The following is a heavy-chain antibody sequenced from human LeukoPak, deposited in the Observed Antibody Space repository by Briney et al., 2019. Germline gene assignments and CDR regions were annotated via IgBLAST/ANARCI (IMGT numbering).Heavy chain of an antibody. J-gene: IGHJ4*02. CDR1: GFTFSSYW. CDR3: AREIRGYSSSSFDY. D-gene: IGHD6-6*01. Sequence: GGSLRLSCAASGFTFSSYWMSWVRQAPGKGLEWVANIKHDGSEKYYVDSVKGRSTISRDNAKNSLYLQMNSLRAEDTAVYYCAREIRGYSSSSFDYWGQGTLVTVSS. V-gene: IGHV3-7*01. CDR2: IKHDGSEK.